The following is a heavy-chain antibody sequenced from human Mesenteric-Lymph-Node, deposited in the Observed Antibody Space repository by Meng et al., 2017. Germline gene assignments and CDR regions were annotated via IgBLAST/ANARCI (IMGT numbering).Heavy chain of an antibody. J-gene: IGHJ4*02. CDR1: GASISRGGYY. CDR2: IYASGST. Sequence: QLQLQESDSGLVNPSQTVSLTCTVSGASISRGGYYWSWIRQPPGKGLEWIGNIYASGSTYYNPSLQSRVTISVDTSKNQFSLNLYSVTAADTAVYYCSREEVYWGQGTLVTVSS. V-gene: IGHV4-30-4*01. CDR3: SREEVY.